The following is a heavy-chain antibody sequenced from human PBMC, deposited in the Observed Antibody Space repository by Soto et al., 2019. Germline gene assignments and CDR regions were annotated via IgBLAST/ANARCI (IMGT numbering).Heavy chain of an antibody. CDR2: TSYDGNNK. CDR3: ARWGTTGGFDL. Sequence: QVQLVESGGGVVQPGTSLRLSCAASGFRFKSFVMHWVRQAPGKGLEWVAITSYDGNNKDYGDSVKGRFTVSRDNSQNTLHLQMDFLRPDDTALYYCARWGTTGGFDLWGQGTLVSVSS. D-gene: IGHD3-16*01. CDR1: GFRFKSFV. J-gene: IGHJ4*02. V-gene: IGHV3-30*19.